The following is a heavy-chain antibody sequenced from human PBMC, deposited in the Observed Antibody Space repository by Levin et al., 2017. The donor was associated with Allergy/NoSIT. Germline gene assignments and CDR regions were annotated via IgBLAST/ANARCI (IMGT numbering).Heavy chain of an antibody. V-gene: IGHV4-59*08. Sequence: SETLSLTCNVSGDSINSYYWSWIRQPPGKELEWIGDIYYSGSTNYNPSLEGRVAISADTSKNQFSLNLSSVTAADTAVYYCARHRYGTTWSTTFDTWGQGTLVTVSA. J-gene: IGHJ4*02. CDR2: IYYSGST. D-gene: IGHD1-14*01. CDR1: GDSINSYY. CDR3: ARHRYGTTWSTTFDT.